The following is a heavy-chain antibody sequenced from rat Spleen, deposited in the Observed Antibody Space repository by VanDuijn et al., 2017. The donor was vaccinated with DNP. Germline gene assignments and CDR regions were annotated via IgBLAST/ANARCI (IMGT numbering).Heavy chain of an antibody. CDR2: IWTGGST. J-gene: IGHJ3*01. V-gene: IGHV2-43*01. CDR3: TGRGYSGGLAY. D-gene: IGHD1-12*03. Sequence: QVQLKESGPGLVQPSQTLSLACTVSGFSLTSYHVHWVRQPSGEGLEWMGVIWTGGSTDYNSALKSRLSISRDTSKNQFFLKRNIRQTEDTAIYFCTGRGYSGGLAYWGQGTLVTVSS. CDR1: GFSLTSYH.